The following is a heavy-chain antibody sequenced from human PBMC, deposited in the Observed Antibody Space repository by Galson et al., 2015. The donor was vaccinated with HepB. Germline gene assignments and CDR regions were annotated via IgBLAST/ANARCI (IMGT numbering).Heavy chain of an antibody. CDR3: ARLPNIVVVPAATQGGMDV. D-gene: IGHD2-2*01. CDR2: IYPGDSDT. CDR1: GYSFTSYW. V-gene: IGHV5-51*01. J-gene: IGHJ6*02. Sequence: QSGAEVKKPGESLKISCKGSGYSFTSYWIGWVRQMPGKGLEWMGIIYPGDSDTRYSPSFQGQVTISADKSISTAYLQWSSLKASDTAMYHCARLPNIVVVPAATQGGMDVWGQGTTVTVSS.